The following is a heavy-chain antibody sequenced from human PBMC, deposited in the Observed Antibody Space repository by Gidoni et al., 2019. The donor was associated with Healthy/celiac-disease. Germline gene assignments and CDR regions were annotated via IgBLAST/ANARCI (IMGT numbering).Heavy chain of an antibody. CDR1: GFTFSSYW. J-gene: IGHJ4*02. CDR2: IKQDGSEK. Sequence: EVQLVESGGGLVQPGGSLRLSCAASGFTFSSYWMSWVRQAPGKGLEWVANIKQDGSEKYYVDSVKGGFTISRDNAKNSLYLQMNSLRAEDTAVYYCARDGYDSSEGYWGQGTLVTVSS. CDR3: ARDGYDSSEGY. D-gene: IGHD3-22*01. V-gene: IGHV3-7*05.